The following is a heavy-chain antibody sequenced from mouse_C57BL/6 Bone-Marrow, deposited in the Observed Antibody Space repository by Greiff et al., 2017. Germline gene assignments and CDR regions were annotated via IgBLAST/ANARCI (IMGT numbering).Heavy chain of an antibody. D-gene: IGHD1-1*01. V-gene: IGHV1-69*01. J-gene: IGHJ2*01. CDR2: IDPSDSYT. Sequence: VQLQQPGAELVMPGASVKLSCKASGYTFTSYWMHWVKQRPGQGLEWIGEIDPSDSYTNYNQKFKGKSTLTVDKSSSTAYMQLSSLTSEDSAVYYCAREITTVVATGKFDYWGQGTTLTVSS. CDR1: GYTFTSYW. CDR3: AREITTVVATGKFDY.